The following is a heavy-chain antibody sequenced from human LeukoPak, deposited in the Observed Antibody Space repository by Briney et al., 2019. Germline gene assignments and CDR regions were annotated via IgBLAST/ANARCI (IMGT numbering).Heavy chain of an antibody. CDR1: GGSISSSGYY. J-gene: IGHJ4*02. D-gene: IGHD3-16*01. CDR2: IYYSGST. Sequence: SETLSLTCTVSGGSISSSGYYWGWIRQPPGKGLEWIGTIYYSGSTYYKPSLKSRVTISVDTSKNQFSLKLSPVTAADTAVYYCARLVMITPVKWGQGTLVTVSS. V-gene: IGHV4-39*01. CDR3: ARLVMITPVK.